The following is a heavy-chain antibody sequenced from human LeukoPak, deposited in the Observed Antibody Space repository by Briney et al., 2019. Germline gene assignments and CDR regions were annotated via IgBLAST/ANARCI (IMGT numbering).Heavy chain of an antibody. CDR1: GFTFSSYA. V-gene: IGHV3-48*03. CDR3: ARKRWSGYDFDY. J-gene: IGHJ4*02. CDR2: IGTSGRPT. Sequence: PGGSLRLSCAASGFTFSSYAMSWVRQAPGKGLEWLSHIGTSGRPTLYADSVRGRFTISRDNAENSLYLQLNSLRAEDTAVYYCARKRWSGYDFDYWGQGTLVTVSS. D-gene: IGHD5-12*01.